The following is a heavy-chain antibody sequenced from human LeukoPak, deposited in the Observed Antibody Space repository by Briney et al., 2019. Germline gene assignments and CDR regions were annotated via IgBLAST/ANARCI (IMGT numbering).Heavy chain of an antibody. CDR3: ARERASAGPHFEH. J-gene: IGHJ4*02. Sequence: SETLSLTCSVSGGSISTYYWSWIRQPPGRGLEWIGYNYNRGTTNYNPSLKSRVTISVDRSKNQFSLSLTSVTAADTAVYYCARERASAGPHFEHWGRGILVTVSS. CDR2: NYNRGTT. CDR1: GGSISTYY. D-gene: IGHD6-13*01. V-gene: IGHV4-59*01.